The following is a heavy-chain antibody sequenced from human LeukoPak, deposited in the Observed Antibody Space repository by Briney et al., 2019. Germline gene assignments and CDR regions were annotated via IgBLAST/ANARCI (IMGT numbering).Heavy chain of an antibody. CDR2: INPSGGST. V-gene: IGHV1-46*01. CDR1: GYTFTSYY. CDR3: AGSLAVAGPFDY. D-gene: IGHD6-19*01. Sequence: ASVKVSCKASGYTFTSYYMHWVRQAPGQGLEWMGIINPSGGSTSYAQKFQGRVTITADKSTSTAYMELSSLRSEDTAVYYCAGSLAVAGPFDYWGQGTLVTVSS. J-gene: IGHJ4*02.